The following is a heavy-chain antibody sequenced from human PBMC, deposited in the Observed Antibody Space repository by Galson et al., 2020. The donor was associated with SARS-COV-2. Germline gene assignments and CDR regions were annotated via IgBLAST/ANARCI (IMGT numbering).Heavy chain of an antibody. Sequence: SETLSLTCTVSGGSISSGSYYWSWIRQPAGKGLEWIGRIYTSGSTNYNPSLKSRVTISVDTSKNQFSLKLSSVTAADTAVYYCAREWELTGTDAFDIWGQGTMVTVSS. CDR3: AREWELTGTDAFDI. V-gene: IGHV4-61*02. CDR2: IYTSGST. J-gene: IGHJ3*02. CDR1: GGSISSGSYY. D-gene: IGHD1-26*01.